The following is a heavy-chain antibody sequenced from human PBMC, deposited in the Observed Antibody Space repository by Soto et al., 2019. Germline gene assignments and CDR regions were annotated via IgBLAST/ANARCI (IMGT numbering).Heavy chain of an antibody. CDR3: ATDLGVALAPLSILYFQQ. J-gene: IGHJ1*01. V-gene: IGHV1-24*01. D-gene: IGHD3-10*01. Sequence: ASVKVSCKVSGYSLNELCMHWVRQPPGKGLEWIGGFDPEEGKMIYAQNFQGRVTMTEDTSTDTAYMELNSLTSEDTAIYYCATDLGVALAPLSILYFQQWGQGTVVTVYS. CDR2: FDPEEGKM. CDR1: GYSLNELC.